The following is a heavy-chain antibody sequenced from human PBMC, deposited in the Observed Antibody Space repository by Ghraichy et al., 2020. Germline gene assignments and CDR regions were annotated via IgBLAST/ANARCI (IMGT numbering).Heavy chain of an antibody. Sequence: GGSLRLSCVASGFTFSNYAMSWVRQAPGKGLECVSTITNSGGGTYYADSVKGRFTISRDNSKNTLYLQMNSLRAEDTALYYCARGGWTSFDYWGQGTLVTVSS. J-gene: IGHJ4*02. D-gene: IGHD6-19*01. CDR3: ARGGWTSFDY. V-gene: IGHV3-23*01. CDR2: ITNSGGGT. CDR1: GFTFSNYA.